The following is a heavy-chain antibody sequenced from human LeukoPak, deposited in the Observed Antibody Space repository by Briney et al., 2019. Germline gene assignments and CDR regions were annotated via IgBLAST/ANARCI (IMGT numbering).Heavy chain of an antibody. Sequence: SETLSLTCAVSGGSISSNSYYWGWIRQPPGKGLKWIGCIYYSGSTYYNPSLKSRVTISVDTSKNQFSLKLSSVTAADTAVYYCARTTEAHSWRTRYYDYYMDVWGKGTTVTVSS. CDR3: ARTTEAHSWRTRYYDYYMDV. CDR1: GGSISSNSYY. CDR2: IYYSGST. D-gene: IGHD6-13*01. J-gene: IGHJ6*03. V-gene: IGHV4-39*07.